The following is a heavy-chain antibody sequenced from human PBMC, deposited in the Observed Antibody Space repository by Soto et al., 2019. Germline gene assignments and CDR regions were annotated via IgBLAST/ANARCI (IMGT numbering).Heavy chain of an antibody. V-gene: IGHV3-21*01. CDR2: ISSSSSYI. Sequence: EVQLVESGGGLVKPGGSLRLSCAASGFTFSSYSMNWVRQAPGKGLEWVSSISSSSSYIYYADSVKGRFTISRDNAKNPLNLQMNSLRAEDTAVYYGARESKRQQLVQGGWFDPWGQGTLVTVSS. J-gene: IGHJ5*02. D-gene: IGHD6-13*01. CDR1: GFTFSSYS. CDR3: ARESKRQQLVQGGWFDP.